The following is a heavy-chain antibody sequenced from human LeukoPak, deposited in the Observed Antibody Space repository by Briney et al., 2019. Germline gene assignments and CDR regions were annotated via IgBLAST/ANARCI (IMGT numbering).Heavy chain of an antibody. CDR3: ARFLGARGVIPYYFDY. D-gene: IGHD3-10*01. Sequence: GGSLRLSCAASGFTVSSNYMSWVRQAPGKGLEWVSVIYSGGSTYYADSVKGRFTISRDNSKSTLYLQMNSLRAEDTAVYYCARFLGARGVIPYYFDYWGQGTLVTVSS. CDR1: GFTVSSNY. CDR2: IYSGGST. J-gene: IGHJ4*02. V-gene: IGHV3-53*01.